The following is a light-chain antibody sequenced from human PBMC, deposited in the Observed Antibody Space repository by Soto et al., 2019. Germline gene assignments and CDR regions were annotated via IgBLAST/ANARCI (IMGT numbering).Light chain of an antibody. V-gene: IGKV1-5*01. CDR2: DAS. J-gene: IGKJ1*01. CDR3: QHYNSYSEA. Sequence: DIQMTQSRSTLSASVGDRFTITCLAIQSISTWLAWYQQKPGKAPKLLIYDASSLESGVPSRFRGSGSGTEFTLTISSLQPDDFEPYYCQHYNSYSEAFGQGTKVDIK. CDR1: QSISTW.